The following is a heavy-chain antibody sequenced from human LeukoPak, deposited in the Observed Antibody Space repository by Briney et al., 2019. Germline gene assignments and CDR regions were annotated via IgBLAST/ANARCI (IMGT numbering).Heavy chain of an antibody. D-gene: IGHD6-19*01. V-gene: IGHV4-4*07. CDR3: AREGQWLGEMDF. Sequence: NASETLSLTCTVSRGSIQSHFWSWVRQPAGKGLEWIGRVFDSGNTDYNPSLNGRVTLSVDTSKNEFSLTLTSVTVADTAVYYCAREGQWLGEMDFWGPGILVTVSS. CDR1: RGSIQSHF. CDR2: VFDSGNT. J-gene: IGHJ4*02.